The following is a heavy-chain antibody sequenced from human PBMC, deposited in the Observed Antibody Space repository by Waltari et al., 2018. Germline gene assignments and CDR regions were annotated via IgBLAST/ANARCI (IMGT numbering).Heavy chain of an antibody. CDR3: ARVQSITTRQRETARLDY. CDR1: GYSISSGYY. Sequence: QVQLQESGPGLVKPSETLSLTCAVSGYSISSGYYWGWIRQPPGKGLEWIGSIYHSGSTYYNPSLKSRVTISVDTSKNQFSLKLSSVTAADTAVYYCARVQSITTRQRETARLDYWGQGTLVTVSS. D-gene: IGHD2-21*01. V-gene: IGHV4-38-2*01. J-gene: IGHJ4*02. CDR2: IYHSGST.